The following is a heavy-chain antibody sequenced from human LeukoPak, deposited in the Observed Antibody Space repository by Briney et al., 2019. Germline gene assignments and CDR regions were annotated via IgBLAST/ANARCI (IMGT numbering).Heavy chain of an antibody. CDR3: AREYYDSSGYTNRLYYFDY. CDR2: INSDGSST. Sequence: GGSLRLSCAASGFTFSSYWMDWVRQAPGKGMVWVSRINSDGSSTSYADSVKGRFTISRDNAKNTLYLQMNSLRAEDTAVYYCAREYYDSSGYTNRLYYFDYWGQGTLVTVSS. V-gene: IGHV3-74*01. J-gene: IGHJ4*02. D-gene: IGHD3-22*01. CDR1: GFTFSSYW.